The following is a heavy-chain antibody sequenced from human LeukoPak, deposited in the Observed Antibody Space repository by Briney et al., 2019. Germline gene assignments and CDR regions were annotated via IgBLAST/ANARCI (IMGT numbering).Heavy chain of an antibody. J-gene: IGHJ4*02. V-gene: IGHV4-34*01. CDR2: INHSGST. CDR3: ARGYCSGGSCYSSPGY. CDR1: GFTFSSYA. Sequence: GSLRLSCAASGFTFSSYAMSWVRQAPGKGLEWIGEINHSGSTNYNPSLKSRVTISVDTSKNQFSLKLSSVTAADTAVYYCARGYCSGGSCYSSPGYWGQGTLVTVSS. D-gene: IGHD2-15*01.